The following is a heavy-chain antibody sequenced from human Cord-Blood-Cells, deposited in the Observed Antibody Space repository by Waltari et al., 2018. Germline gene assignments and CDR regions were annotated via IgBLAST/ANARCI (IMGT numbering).Heavy chain of an antibody. CDR3: ARLYYFDY. J-gene: IGHJ4*02. Sequence: QVQLQPWGAGLLKPSETLSLTCAVSGGSFRAYYWSWIRQPPGKGLEWIGEINHSGSTNYNPSLKSRVTISLDTSKNQFSLKLSSVTAADTAVYYCARLYYFDYWGQGTLVTVSS. CDR2: INHSGST. CDR1: GGSFRAYY. V-gene: IGHV4-34*01.